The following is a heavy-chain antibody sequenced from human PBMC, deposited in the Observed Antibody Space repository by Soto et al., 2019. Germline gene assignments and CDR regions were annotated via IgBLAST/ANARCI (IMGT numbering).Heavy chain of an antibody. CDR2: INPNSGGT. J-gene: IGHJ4*02. CDR3: ARDPQRIQLWSLAAAGFDY. CDR1: GYTFTGYY. D-gene: IGHD5-18*01. V-gene: IGHV1-2*04. Sequence: ASVKVSCKASGYTFTGYYMHWVRQAPGQGLEWMGWINPNSGGTNYAQKFQGWVTMTRDTSISTAYMELSRLRSDDTAVYYCARDPQRIQLWSLAAAGFDYWGQGTLVTVSS.